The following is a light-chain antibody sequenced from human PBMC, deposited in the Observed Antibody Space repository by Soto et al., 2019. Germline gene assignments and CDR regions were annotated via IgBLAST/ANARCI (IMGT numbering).Light chain of an antibody. CDR2: GAS. CDR1: QTINKY. CDR3: QQTYSTPGT. Sequence: DIPMTQSPSSLSASVGDRVTITCRESQTINKYLNWYQHKPGKAPALLISGASSLHSGVPTRFSGSGAGTYFTLTISSLQHEDFATYYCQQTYSTPGTFGLGTKVEI. J-gene: IGKJ1*01. V-gene: IGKV1-39*01.